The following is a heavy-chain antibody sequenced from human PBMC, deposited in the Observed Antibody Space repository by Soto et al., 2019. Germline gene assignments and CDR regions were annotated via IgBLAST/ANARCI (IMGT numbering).Heavy chain of an antibody. CDR2: ISTSSSTI. Sequence: HPGGSLRLSCAASGFTFSSYSMNWVRPTPGKGPEWLSYISTSSSTIYYADSVKGRFTISRDNAKNSLYLQMNSLRAEDTAIYYSASDDSFHYWGQGTLVTVSS. D-gene: IGHD2-15*01. CDR1: GFTFSSYS. J-gene: IGHJ4*02. CDR3: ASDDSFHY. V-gene: IGHV3-48*01.